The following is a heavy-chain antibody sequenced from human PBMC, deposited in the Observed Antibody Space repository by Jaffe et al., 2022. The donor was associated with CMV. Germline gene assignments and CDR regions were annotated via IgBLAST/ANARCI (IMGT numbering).Heavy chain of an antibody. D-gene: IGHD3-22*01. CDR3: ARSVNYYDSSGYPAGSSDY. CDR2: IKQDGSEK. Sequence: EVQLVESGGGLVQPGGSLRLSCAASGFTFSSYWMSWVRQAPGKGLEWVANIKQDGSEKYYVDSVKGRFTISRDNAKNSLYLQMNSLRAEDTAVYYCARSVNYYDSSGYPAGSSDYWGQGTLVTVSS. V-gene: IGHV3-7*01. CDR1: GFTFSSYW. J-gene: IGHJ4*02.